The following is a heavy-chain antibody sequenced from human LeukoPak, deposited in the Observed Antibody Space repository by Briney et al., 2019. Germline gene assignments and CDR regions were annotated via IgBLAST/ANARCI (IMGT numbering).Heavy chain of an antibody. CDR3: AKSLAAPGSPDY. J-gene: IGHJ4*02. Sequence: GGSLRLSCAASGFTFTNSAMTWVRQAPGKGLEWASTVSGSGGNTYYADSVKGRFTISRDNSENTLYLQMNSLRAQDTAVYYCAKSLAAPGSPDYWGLGTLVTVSS. CDR2: VSGSGGNT. D-gene: IGHD6-13*01. V-gene: IGHV3-23*01. CDR1: GFTFTNSA.